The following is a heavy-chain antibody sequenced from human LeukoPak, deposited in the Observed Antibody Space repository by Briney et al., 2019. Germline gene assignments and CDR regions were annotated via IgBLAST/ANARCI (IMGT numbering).Heavy chain of an antibody. V-gene: IGHV1-2*02. CDR2: INPNIGAT. J-gene: IGHJ4*02. CDR3: ARGQLTDDLDY. CDR1: GYTFTGYF. D-gene: IGHD1-14*01. Sequence: ASVEVSCKASGYTFTGYFMNWVRQAPGQGLEWIGWINPNIGATKYARKFQGRVTMTRDTSISTAYMEVSRLRPDDTAVYYCARGQLTDDLDYWGQGTLVTVSS.